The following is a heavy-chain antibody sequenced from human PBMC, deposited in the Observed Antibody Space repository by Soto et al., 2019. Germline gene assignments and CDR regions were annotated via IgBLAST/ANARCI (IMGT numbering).Heavy chain of an antibody. V-gene: IGHV3-23*01. CDR3: SRRSSGWYFDY. D-gene: IGHD6-19*01. J-gene: IGHJ4*02. Sequence: SWVRQAPGKGLEWVSVISGSGDSTYYADSVKGRFTISRDNSKNTLYLQMNSLRAEGTAVYYCSRRSSGWYFDYWGQGTLVTVSS. CDR2: ISGSGDST.